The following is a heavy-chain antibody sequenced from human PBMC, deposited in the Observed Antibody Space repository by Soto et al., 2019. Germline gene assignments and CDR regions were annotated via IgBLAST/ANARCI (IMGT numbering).Heavy chain of an antibody. Sequence: QLQLQESGPGLVKPSETLSLTCSVSGGSISSSTSYWGWIRQPPGKGLECIGSIYPSGSTYYNPSLMSRVTISVDTSKNQFSLKLSSVTAADTAVYYCARHDSIYYYGSGRFDWFDPWGQGTLVTVSS. CDR1: GGSISSSTSY. V-gene: IGHV4-39*01. CDR3: ARHDSIYYYGSGRFDWFDP. CDR2: IYPSGST. D-gene: IGHD3-10*01. J-gene: IGHJ5*02.